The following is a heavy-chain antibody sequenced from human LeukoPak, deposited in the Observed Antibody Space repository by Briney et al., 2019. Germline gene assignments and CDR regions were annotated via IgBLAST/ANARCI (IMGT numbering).Heavy chain of an antibody. CDR1: GFTFSDYY. J-gene: IGHJ6*03. CDR2: ISSSGSTI. Sequence: PGGSLRLSCAASGFTFSDYYMSWIRQAPGKGLEWVSYISSSGSTIYYADSVKGRFTISRDNAKNSLYLQMNSLRAEDTAVYYCAREEASMAARRISYYYYMGVWGKGTTVTVSS. D-gene: IGHD6-6*01. CDR3: AREEASMAARRISYYYYMGV. V-gene: IGHV3-11*04.